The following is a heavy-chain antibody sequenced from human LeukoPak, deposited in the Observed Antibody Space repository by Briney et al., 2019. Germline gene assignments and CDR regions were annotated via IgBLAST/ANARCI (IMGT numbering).Heavy chain of an antibody. Sequence: SSETLSLTCTVSGVSISSYYWSWIRQPPGKGLEWIGYIYYSGSTNYNPSLKSRVPISVDTSKNQFSLKLSSVTAADTAVYYCARAIEQQLVLNGFDPWGQGTLVTVSS. CDR1: GVSISSYY. CDR3: ARAIEQQLVLNGFDP. CDR2: IYYSGST. D-gene: IGHD6-13*01. J-gene: IGHJ5*02. V-gene: IGHV4-59*01.